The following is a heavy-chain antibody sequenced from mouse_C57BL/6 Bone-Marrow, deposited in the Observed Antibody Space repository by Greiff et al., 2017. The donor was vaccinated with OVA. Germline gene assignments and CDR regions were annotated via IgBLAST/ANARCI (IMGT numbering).Heavy chain of an antibody. D-gene: IGHD2-4*01. J-gene: IGHJ3*01. CDR2: ISSGSSTI. V-gene: IGHV5-17*01. CDR3: ARLGYDYDVTWFAY. CDR1: GFTFSDYG. Sequence: DVKVEESGGGLVKPGGSLKLSCAASGFTFSDYGMHWVRQAPEKGLEWVAYISSGSSTIYYADTVKGRFTISRDNAKNTLFLQMTSLRSEDTAMYYCARLGYDYDVTWFAYWGQGTLVTVSA.